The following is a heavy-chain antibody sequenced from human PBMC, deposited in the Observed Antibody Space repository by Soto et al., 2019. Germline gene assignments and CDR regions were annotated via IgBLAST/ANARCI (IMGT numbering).Heavy chain of an antibody. V-gene: IGHV4-34*01. J-gene: IGHJ4*02. D-gene: IGHD6-13*01. CDR1: GGSFSGYY. CDR3: ASGLSYSSSSDY. CDR2: INHSGST. Sequence: SETLSLTCAVYGGSFSGYYWSWIRQPPGKGLEWIGEINHSGSTNYNPSLKSRVTISVDTSKNQFSLKLSSVTAADTAVYYCASGLSYSSSSDYWGQGTLVTVSS.